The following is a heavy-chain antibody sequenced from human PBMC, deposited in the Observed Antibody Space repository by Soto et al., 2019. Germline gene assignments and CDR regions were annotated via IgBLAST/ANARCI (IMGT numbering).Heavy chain of an antibody. CDR2: INAGNGNT. CDR1: GYTFTNYG. CDR3: AREITMVRGVILFNGMDV. Sequence: ASVKVSCKASGYTFTNYGITWVRQAPGQRLEWMGWINAGNGNTKYSQKFQGRVTIARDTSASTAYMELSSLRSEDAAVYYCAREITMVRGVILFNGMDVWGQGTTVTVSS. J-gene: IGHJ6*02. D-gene: IGHD3-10*01. V-gene: IGHV1-3*01.